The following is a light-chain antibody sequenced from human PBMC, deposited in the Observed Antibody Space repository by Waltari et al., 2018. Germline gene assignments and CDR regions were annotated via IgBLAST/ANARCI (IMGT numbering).Light chain of an antibody. CDR3: QQYSTSSMFS. V-gene: IGKV1-5*03. Sequence: DIQLTQSPSTLSASVGDRVTITCRASQSISTSLAWFQQKPGNPPKLLMYKTFNLERGVPSRCSGSGSGTEFTLTITSLQPDDFATYYCQQYSTSSMFSFGQGTKLEIK. CDR1: QSISTS. CDR2: KTF. J-gene: IGKJ2*03.